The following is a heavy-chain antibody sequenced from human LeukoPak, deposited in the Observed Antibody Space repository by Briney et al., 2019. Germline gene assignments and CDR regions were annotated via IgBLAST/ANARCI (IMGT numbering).Heavy chain of an antibody. CDR1: GGTFSSYA. J-gene: IGHJ4*02. CDR2: IIPIFGTA. Sequence: SVKVSCKASGGTFSSYAISWVRQAPGQGLEWMGRIIPIFGTANYAQKFQGRATITADKSTSTAYMELSSLRSEDTAVYYCASPDDYGRFDYWGQGTLVTVSS. D-gene: IGHD4-17*01. CDR3: ASPDDYGRFDY. V-gene: IGHV1-69*06.